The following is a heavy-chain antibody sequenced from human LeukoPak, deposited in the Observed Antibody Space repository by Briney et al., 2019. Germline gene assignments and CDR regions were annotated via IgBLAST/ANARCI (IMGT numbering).Heavy chain of an antibody. CDR3: ARDDSSSSEPWFDP. J-gene: IGHJ5*02. Sequence: PGGSLRLSCAASGFTFRSYWMHWVRQAPGKGLEWVSSISSSSSYIYYADSVEGRFTISRDNAKNSLYLQMNSLRAEDTAVYYCARDDSSSSEPWFDPWGQGTLVTVSS. CDR2: ISSSSSYI. CDR1: GFTFRSYW. D-gene: IGHD6-6*01. V-gene: IGHV3-21*01.